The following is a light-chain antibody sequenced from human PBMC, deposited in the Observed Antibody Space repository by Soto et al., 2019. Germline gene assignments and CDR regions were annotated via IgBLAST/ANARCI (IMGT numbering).Light chain of an antibody. CDR1: QSVFFNSNNKNY. V-gene: IGKV4-1*01. CDR2: WAS. J-gene: IGKJ1*01. Sequence: DIVMTQSPDSLAVSLGERATINCKSSQSVFFNSNNKNYLAWYQQKPGQPPKLLIYWASTRESGVPDRFSGGGSGTDFTLTISSLQAEDVAVYYCQQYYNIPPTFGQGTKVEI. CDR3: QQYYNIPPT.